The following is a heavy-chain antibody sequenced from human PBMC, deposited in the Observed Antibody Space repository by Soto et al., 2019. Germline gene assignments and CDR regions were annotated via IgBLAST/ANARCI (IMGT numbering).Heavy chain of an antibody. D-gene: IGHD4-17*01. CDR3: AKDADYGDFEFDL. J-gene: IGHJ5*02. V-gene: IGHV3-23*01. CDR1: GFTFSSYA. Sequence: GGSLRLSCAASGFTFSSYAMSWVRQAPGRGLEWVSTISGSGRSTYSAASVKGRFTISRDNSKNTLYLQMNSLRAEDTAVYYCAKDADYGDFEFDLWGQGTLVTVSS. CDR2: ISGSGRST.